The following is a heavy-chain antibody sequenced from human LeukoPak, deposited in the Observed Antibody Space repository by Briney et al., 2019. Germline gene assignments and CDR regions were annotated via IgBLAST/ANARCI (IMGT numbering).Heavy chain of an antibody. Sequence: ASVKVSCKASGYTFTGYYMHWVRQAPGQGLEWMGWINPNSGGTNYAQKFQGWVTMTRDTSISTAYMELSRLRSDDTAVYYCARDSPITMVRGVTTQAQPAYYYYGMDVWGKGTTVTVSS. J-gene: IGHJ6*04. V-gene: IGHV1-2*04. CDR2: INPNSGGT. CDR1: GYTFTGYY. CDR3: ARDSPITMVRGVTTQAQPAYYYYGMDV. D-gene: IGHD3-10*01.